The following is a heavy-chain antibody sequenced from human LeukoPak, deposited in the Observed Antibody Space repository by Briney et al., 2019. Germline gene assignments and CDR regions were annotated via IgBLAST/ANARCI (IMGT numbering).Heavy chain of an antibody. CDR3: ARDLREDSHSYDAFNI. Sequence: GASVKVSCKASGYTFTDFYMHWVRQAPGQGLEWMGWINPKSGGTNSAQRFEGRVTMTSDTSISTAYMELTRLRSDDTAVYYCARDLREDSHSYDAFNIWGQGTMVSVSS. J-gene: IGHJ3*02. CDR2: INPKSGGT. CDR1: GYTFTDFY. V-gene: IGHV1-2*02. D-gene: IGHD3-16*01.